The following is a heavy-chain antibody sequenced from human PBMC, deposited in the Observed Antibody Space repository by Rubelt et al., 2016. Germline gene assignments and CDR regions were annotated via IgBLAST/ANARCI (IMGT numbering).Heavy chain of an antibody. D-gene: IGHD6-19*01. Sequence: QVQLVQSGAEVKKPGASVKVSCKASGYTFTGYYIHWERQAPGQGLEWMGRISSSSGVTNYAQKFQGRVTMTRDTSISTSYMELSGLGSDETAVYYCAREAPMAGSCVDYWGQGTLVTVSS. CDR1: GYTFTGYY. CDR2: ISSSSGVT. J-gene: IGHJ4*02. V-gene: IGHV1-2*06. CDR3: AREAPMAGSCVDY.